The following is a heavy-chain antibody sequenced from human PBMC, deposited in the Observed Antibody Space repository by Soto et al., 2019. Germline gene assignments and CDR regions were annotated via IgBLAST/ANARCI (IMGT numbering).Heavy chain of an antibody. V-gene: IGHV3-13*05. Sequence: SLRLCCAASGFTFSSSDMHCVRQATGKGLEWVSGIGSAGDPYYAGSVKGRFTISRENAKNSLYLQMNSLRAGDTAVYYCARWNWQQLAFDYSGQGTLVTVS. J-gene: IGHJ4*02. CDR3: ARWNWQQLAFDY. CDR1: GFTFSSSD. CDR2: IGSAGDP. D-gene: IGHD6-13*01.